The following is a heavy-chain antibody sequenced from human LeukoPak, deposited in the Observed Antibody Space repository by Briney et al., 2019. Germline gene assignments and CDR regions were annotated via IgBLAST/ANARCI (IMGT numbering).Heavy chain of an antibody. CDR3: AILGITMVRGEGLDF. D-gene: IGHD3-10*01. J-gene: IGHJ4*02. CDR2: VSGSGGST. V-gene: IGHV3-23*01. Sequence: GGSLRLSCAASGIAFDGYVMTWVRQAPGKGLEWVSTVSGSGGSTYYADSVKGRFTISRDNSKNTLYLQMNSLRAEDTAVYYCAILGITMVRGEGLDFWGQGTLVTVSS. CDR1: GIAFDGYV.